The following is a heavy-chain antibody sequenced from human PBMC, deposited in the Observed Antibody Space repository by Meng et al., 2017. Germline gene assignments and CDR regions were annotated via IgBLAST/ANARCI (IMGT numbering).Heavy chain of an antibody. Sequence: QVQLVQSGAEVKKPWSSEKVSCKSSGGHFSSYAISWVRQASGQGLEWMGGIIPIFGTANYAQKFQGRVTITADKSTSTAYMELSSLRSEDTAVYYCARDDSSGWYYFDYWGQGTLVTVSS. CDR3: ARDDSSGWYYFDY. J-gene: IGHJ4*02. CDR1: GGHFSSYA. V-gene: IGHV1-69*06. D-gene: IGHD6-19*01. CDR2: IIPIFGTA.